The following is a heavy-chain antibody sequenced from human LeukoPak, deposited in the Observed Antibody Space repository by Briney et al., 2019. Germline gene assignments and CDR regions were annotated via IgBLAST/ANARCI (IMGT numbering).Heavy chain of an antibody. J-gene: IGHJ4*02. Sequence: GGSLRLSCGASGFTFSSCAMSWVRQAPGKGLEWVSAISGSGGITYYADSVKGRFTTSRDNSENTLYLQMNSLRAEDTAVYYCAKDDKGADFWSGYCFDYWGQGTLVPVSS. V-gene: IGHV3-23*01. CDR3: AKDDKGADFWSGYCFDY. CDR1: GFTFSSCA. D-gene: IGHD3-3*01. CDR2: ISGSGGIT.